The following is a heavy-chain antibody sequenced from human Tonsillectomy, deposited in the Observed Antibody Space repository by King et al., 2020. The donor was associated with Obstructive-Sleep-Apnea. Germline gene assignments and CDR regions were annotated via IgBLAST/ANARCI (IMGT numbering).Heavy chain of an antibody. CDR1: VGSISSGGYY. CDR2: IYYSGST. Sequence: HVQLQESGPGLVKPSQTLSLTCTVSVGSISSGGYYWSWIRQHPGKGLEWIGYIYYSGSTYYNPSLKSRVTISVYTSKNQFSLKLSSVTAADTAVYYCASVVHWGAFDIWGQGTMVTVSS. CDR3: ASVVHWGAFDI. D-gene: IGHD2-21*01. J-gene: IGHJ3*02. V-gene: IGHV4-31*03.